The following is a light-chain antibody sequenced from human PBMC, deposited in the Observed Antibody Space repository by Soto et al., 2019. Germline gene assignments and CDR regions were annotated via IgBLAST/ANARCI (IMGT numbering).Light chain of an antibody. Sequence: EIVLTQSPATLSLSPGERATLSCRASQSVSSYLAWYQQKPGQAPRLLIYGASSRATGIPDRFSGSGSGTDFTLTISRLEPEDFAVYYCQQYGSSRWTFGQGTKGAIK. CDR3: QQYGSSRWT. CDR1: QSVSSY. V-gene: IGKV3-20*01. CDR2: GAS. J-gene: IGKJ1*01.